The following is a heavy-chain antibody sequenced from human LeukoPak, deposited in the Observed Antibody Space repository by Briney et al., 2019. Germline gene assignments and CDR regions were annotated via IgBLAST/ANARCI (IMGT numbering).Heavy chain of an antibody. CDR3: ARDRCSSTSCYREAPVNNWFDP. D-gene: IGHD2-2*01. J-gene: IGHJ5*02. CDR1: GYTFTSYG. Sequence: ASVKVSRKASGYTFTSYGISWVRQAPGQGLEWMGWISAYNGNTNYAQKLQGRVTMTTDTSTSTAYMELRSLRSDDTAVYYCARDRCSSTSCYREAPVNNWFDPWGQGTLVTVSS. CDR2: ISAYNGNT. V-gene: IGHV1-18*04.